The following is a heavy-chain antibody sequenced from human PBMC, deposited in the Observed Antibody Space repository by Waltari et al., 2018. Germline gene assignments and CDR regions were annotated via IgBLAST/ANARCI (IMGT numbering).Heavy chain of an antibody. CDR1: GFIFSNYA. V-gene: IGHV3-23*01. D-gene: IGHD2-21*02. CDR2: ISGHGVKT. Sequence: EVQLLMSGGGLVQPGGSLKLSCTASGFIFSNYAMHWVRQSPERGLQWVSGISGHGVKTYYTDAVKGRFTISRDNSKNTLYLQMNSLRAEDTAVYYCASEKCGGDCPAVDYWGQGTLVTVSS. CDR3: ASEKCGGDCPAVDY. J-gene: IGHJ4*02.